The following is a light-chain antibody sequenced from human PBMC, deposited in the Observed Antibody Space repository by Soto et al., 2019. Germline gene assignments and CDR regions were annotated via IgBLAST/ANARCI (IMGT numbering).Light chain of an antibody. CDR1: QTISSW. J-gene: IGKJ1*01. V-gene: IGKV1-5*03. Sequence: DIQITQSPSTLSGSVGDRVTITCRASQTISSWLAWYQQKPGKPPNLLIYKASTLASGVPSRFSGSGSGTEFTLTINSLQPDDFATYYCQQYHIYSGTFGQGTKVDIK. CDR3: QQYHIYSGT. CDR2: KAS.